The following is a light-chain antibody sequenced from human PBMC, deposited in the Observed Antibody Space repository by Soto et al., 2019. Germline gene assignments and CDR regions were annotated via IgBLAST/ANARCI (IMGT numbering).Light chain of an antibody. CDR3: SSYTSSSGYV. CDR1: SSNVGGYNY. CDR2: DVS. V-gene: IGLV2-14*01. Sequence: ALTQPASVSGSPGQSITISCTGPSSNVGGYNYVSWYQQHPGKAPKLMIYDVSNRPSGVSNRFSGSKSGNTASLTISGLQAEVEADYYCSSYTSSSGYVFGTGTKVTVL. J-gene: IGLJ1*01.